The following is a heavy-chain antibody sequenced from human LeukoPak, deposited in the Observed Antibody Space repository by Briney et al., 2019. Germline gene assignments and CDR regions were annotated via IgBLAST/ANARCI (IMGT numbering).Heavy chain of an antibody. D-gene: IGHD6-13*01. CDR3: ARARAGAGTFFFDY. Sequence: GGSLRLSCAASGFTFSDYYMSWVRQAPGKGLEWVSVIYSGGSTYYADSVKGRFTISRDNSKNTLYLQMNSLRAEDTAVYYCARARAGAGTFFFDYWGQGTLVTVSS. CDR2: IYSGGST. CDR1: GFTFSDYY. J-gene: IGHJ4*02. V-gene: IGHV3-53*01.